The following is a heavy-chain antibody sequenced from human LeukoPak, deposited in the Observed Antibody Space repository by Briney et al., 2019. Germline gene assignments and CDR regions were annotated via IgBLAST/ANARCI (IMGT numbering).Heavy chain of an antibody. CDR2: VYSGGST. D-gene: IGHD1-26*01. Sequence: GGSLRLSCAASGFTVSSNYMSWVRQVPGKGLEWVSIVYSGGSTYYADSVKGRFTISRDNSKSTLYLQMNSLRAEDTAVYYCARDRYSGSYSNYWGQGTLVTVSS. V-gene: IGHV3-66*01. J-gene: IGHJ4*02. CDR1: GFTVSSNY. CDR3: ARDRYSGSYSNY.